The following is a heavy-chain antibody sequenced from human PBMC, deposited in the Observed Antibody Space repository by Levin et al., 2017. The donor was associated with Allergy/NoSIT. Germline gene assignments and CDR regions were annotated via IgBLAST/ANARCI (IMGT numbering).Heavy chain of an antibody. D-gene: IGHD2-15*01. Sequence: GGSLRLSCAASGFTFSSYAMHWVRQAPGKGLEWVAVISYDGSNKYYADSVKGRFTISRDNSKNTLYLQMNSLRAEDTAVYYCARDPAVVVVAATSDAFDIWGQGTMVTVSS. CDR3: ARDPAVVVVAATSDAFDI. V-gene: IGHV3-30*04. J-gene: IGHJ3*02. CDR1: GFTFSSYA. CDR2: ISYDGSNK.